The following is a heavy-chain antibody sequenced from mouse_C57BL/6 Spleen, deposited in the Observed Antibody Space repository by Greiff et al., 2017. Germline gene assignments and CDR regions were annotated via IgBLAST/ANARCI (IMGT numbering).Heavy chain of an antibody. CDR1: GYTFTDYY. CDR3: AREGYSHFDY. Sequence: QVQLQQSGPELVKPGASVKISCKASGYTFTDYYINWVKQRPGQGLEWIGWIFPGSGSTYYNEKFKGKATLTVDKSSSTDYMLLSSLTSVDSAVYFCAREGYSHFDYWGPGTTLTVSS. D-gene: IGHD2-12*01. J-gene: IGHJ2*01. CDR2: IFPGSGST. V-gene: IGHV1-75*01.